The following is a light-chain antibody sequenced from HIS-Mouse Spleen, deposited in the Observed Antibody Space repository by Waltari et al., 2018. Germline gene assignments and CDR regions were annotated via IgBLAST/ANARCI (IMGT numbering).Light chain of an antibody. CDR3: YSTDSSGNHRI. CDR2: EDS. CDR1: ALPKKY. Sequence: SYELTHPPSVLLPPGQKARTIRPGDALPKKYAYWYQQKSGQAPVLVIYEDSKRPSGIPERFSGSSSGTMATLTISGAQVEDEADYYCYSTDSSGNHRIFGTGTKVTVL. V-gene: IGLV3-10*01. J-gene: IGLJ1*01.